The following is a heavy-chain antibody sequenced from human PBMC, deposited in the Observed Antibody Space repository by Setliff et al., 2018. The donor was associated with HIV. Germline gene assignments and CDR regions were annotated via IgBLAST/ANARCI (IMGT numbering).Heavy chain of an antibody. CDR2: INPKTGVA. J-gene: IGHJ5*02. V-gene: IGHV1-2*06. Sequence: GASVKVSCKASGYTFVDYYIHWVRQVPGKGLEWMGRINPKTGVATHARIFQDRIILARDTSTSIAYMELIRPRHDDTAFYYRTGAHFLVTETRNWFDPWGQGTLVTVSS. CDR1: GYTFVDYY. CDR3: TGAHFLVTETRNWFDP. D-gene: IGHD1-26*01.